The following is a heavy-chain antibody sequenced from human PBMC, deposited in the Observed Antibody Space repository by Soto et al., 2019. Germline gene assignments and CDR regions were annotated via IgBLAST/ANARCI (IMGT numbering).Heavy chain of an antibody. CDR1: GGSITNYY. D-gene: IGHD3-9*01. CDR2: VYYTGST. V-gene: IGHV4-59*12. J-gene: IGHJ4*02. Sequence: SETLSLTCTVSGGSITNYYWTWIRQTPGKGLEWIGYVYYTGSTNYNPSLKSRVHISIDKSKNEFYLNLTSVTAAETAIYYCAIVLPIRYRNAAFDYWGQGTLVTVSS. CDR3: AIVLPIRYRNAAFDY.